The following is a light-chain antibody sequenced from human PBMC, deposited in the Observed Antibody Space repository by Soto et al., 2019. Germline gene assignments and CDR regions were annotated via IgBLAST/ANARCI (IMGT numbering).Light chain of an antibody. CDR1: QRVISN. V-gene: IGKV3-15*01. CDR3: QQRSNWPRT. CDR2: GVS. J-gene: IGKJ1*01. Sequence: EIVMTQSPATLSVSPGEIATLSCRAIQRVISNLAWYQQKPGQAPRLLIYGVSTRATGIPARFSGSGSGTDFTLTISSLEPEDFAVYYCQQRSNWPRTFGQGTKVDIK.